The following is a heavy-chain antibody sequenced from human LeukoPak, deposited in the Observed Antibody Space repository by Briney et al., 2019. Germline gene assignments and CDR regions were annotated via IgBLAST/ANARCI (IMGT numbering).Heavy chain of an antibody. D-gene: IGHD4-17*01. Sequence: GGSLRLSCAASGFTFSNYGMHWVRQAPGKGLEWVAAISYDGSNKYYADSVKGRFTISRDNSKNTLYLQMNSLRAEDTAVYYCASGPVGDYGDYIGAFDIWGQGTMVTVSS. V-gene: IGHV3-30*03. CDR2: ISYDGSNK. J-gene: IGHJ3*02. CDR3: ASGPVGDYGDYIGAFDI. CDR1: GFTFSNYG.